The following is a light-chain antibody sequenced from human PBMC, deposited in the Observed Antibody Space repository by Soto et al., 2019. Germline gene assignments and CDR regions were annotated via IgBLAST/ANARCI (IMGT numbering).Light chain of an antibody. J-gene: IGKJ1*01. CDR1: QSISTW. CDR2: DAS. Sequence: DFQMTQSPSALSASVGDRVTITCRASQSISTWLAWYQQKPGKAPKVLIYDASSLESGVPSRFSGSGSGTEFTLTLSSLQPDDFATYYCQQYNDYSRTFGQGTKVELK. V-gene: IGKV1-5*01. CDR3: QQYNDYSRT.